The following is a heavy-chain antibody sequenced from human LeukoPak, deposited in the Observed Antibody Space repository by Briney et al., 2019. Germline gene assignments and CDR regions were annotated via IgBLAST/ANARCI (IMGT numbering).Heavy chain of an antibody. CDR3: ARVSYYDILTAYSPYCFDY. CDR2: ISSSSSYI. V-gene: IGHV3-21*01. D-gene: IGHD3-9*01. CDR1: GFAFSSYS. Sequence: VKPGGSLRLSCAASGFAFSSYSMNWVRQAPGKGLEWVSSISSSSSYIYFADSVTGRFTISRDNAKNSLYLQMNSLRAEDTAVYYCARVSYYDILTAYSPYCFDYWGQGTLVTVSS. J-gene: IGHJ4*02.